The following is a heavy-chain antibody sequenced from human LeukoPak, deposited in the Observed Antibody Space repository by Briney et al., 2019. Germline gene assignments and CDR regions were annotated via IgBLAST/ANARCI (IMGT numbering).Heavy chain of an antibody. V-gene: IGHV3-30*18. D-gene: IGHD1-26*01. CDR1: GFTFSNYW. CDR3: AKPPEVGATVGYFDY. Sequence: GGSLRLSCTGSGFTFSNYWMTWARQAPGKGLEWVALISFDGSNQYYADSVKGRFTISRDNSKNTLYLQMSSLRAEDTAVYYCAKPPEVGATVGYFDYWGQGTLVTVSS. CDR2: ISFDGSNQ. J-gene: IGHJ4*02.